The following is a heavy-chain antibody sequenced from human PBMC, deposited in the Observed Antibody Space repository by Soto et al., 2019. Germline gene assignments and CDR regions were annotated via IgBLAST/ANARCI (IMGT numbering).Heavy chain of an antibody. J-gene: IGHJ4*02. D-gene: IGHD3-3*01. V-gene: IGHV3-66*01. CDR3: ADLTWSSSYLP. CDR1: GFTVSSYH. CDR2: LYSAGSA. Sequence: GGSLRLSCAASGFTVSSYHMSWVRQAPGKGLEWVSVLYSAGSADFADSVKGRFTISRDDSKNSLYLQMNSLTTEDTAIYYCADLTWSSSYLPWGQGTLVTVSS.